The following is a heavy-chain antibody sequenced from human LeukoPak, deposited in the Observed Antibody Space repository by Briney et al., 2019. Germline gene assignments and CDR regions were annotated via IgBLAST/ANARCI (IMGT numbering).Heavy chain of an antibody. CDR3: ARRSGDAFDI. D-gene: IGHD1-1*01. Sequence: SETLSLTCTVSGYSISSGYYWGWIRQPPGNGLEWIGSIYHSGSTYYNPSLKSRVTISVDTSKNQFSLKLSSVTAADTAVYYCARRSGDAFDIWGQGTMVTVSS. V-gene: IGHV4-38-2*02. CDR1: GYSISSGYY. J-gene: IGHJ3*02. CDR2: IYHSGST.